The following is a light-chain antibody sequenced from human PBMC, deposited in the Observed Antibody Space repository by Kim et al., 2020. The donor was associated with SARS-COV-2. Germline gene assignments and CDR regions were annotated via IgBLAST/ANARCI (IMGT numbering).Light chain of an antibody. CDR3: QQYNDWPHT. Sequence: YLAPGQRATLSCTASQSLGHDLAWYQHQPGQAPRLLICHDFTRATGIPARISGSGSGTEFTLTISSLQSEDFAVYDCQQYNDWPHTFGGGTKVEI. CDR1: QSLGHD. CDR2: HDF. J-gene: IGKJ4*01. V-gene: IGKV3D-15*01.